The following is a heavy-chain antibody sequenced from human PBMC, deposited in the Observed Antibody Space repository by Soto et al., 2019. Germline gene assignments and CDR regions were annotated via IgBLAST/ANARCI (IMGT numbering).Heavy chain of an antibody. J-gene: IGHJ4*02. CDR1: GGSISSSSYY. Sequence: QLQLQESGPGLVKPSETLSLTCTVSGGSISSSSYYWGWIRQPPGKGLEWIGSIYYSGSTYYNPSSKSRVTITVDTTKTQYTLKLRSVTAADTAVYYCASRGSSSWYGYWGQGTLVTVSS. CDR3: ASRGSSSWYGY. CDR2: IYYSGST. V-gene: IGHV4-39*01. D-gene: IGHD6-13*01.